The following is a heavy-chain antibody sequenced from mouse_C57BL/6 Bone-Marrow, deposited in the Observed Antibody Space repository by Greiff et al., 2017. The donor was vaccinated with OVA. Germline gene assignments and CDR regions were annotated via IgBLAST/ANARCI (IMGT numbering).Heavy chain of an antibody. D-gene: IGHD1-1*01. Sequence: QVQLKESGPGILQPSQTLSLTCSFSGFSLSTFGMGVGWIRQPSGKGLEWLAHIWWDDDKYYNPALKSRLTISKDTSKNQVFLKIANVDTADTATYYCACSSYANWYFDVWGTGTTVTVSS. CDR1: GFSLSTFGMG. CDR2: IWWDDDK. CDR3: ACSSYANWYFDV. V-gene: IGHV8-8*01. J-gene: IGHJ1*03.